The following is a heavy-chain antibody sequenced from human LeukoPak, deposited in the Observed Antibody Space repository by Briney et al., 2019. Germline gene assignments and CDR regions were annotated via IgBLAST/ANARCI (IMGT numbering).Heavy chain of an antibody. CDR1: GFTFSSYS. V-gene: IGHV3-21*01. J-gene: IGHJ4*02. CDR3: ARTGYYYDSSGYIESPFDY. CDR2: ISSSSSYI. Sequence: PGGSLRLSCAASGFTFSSYSMNWVRQAPGKGLEWVSSISSSSSYIYYADSVKGRFTISRDNAKNSLYLQMNSLRAEDTAVYYCARTGYYYDSSGYIESPFDYWGQGTLVTVSS. D-gene: IGHD3-22*01.